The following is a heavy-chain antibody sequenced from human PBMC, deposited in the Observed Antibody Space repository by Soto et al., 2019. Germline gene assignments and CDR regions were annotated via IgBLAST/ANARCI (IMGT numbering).Heavy chain of an antibody. CDR1: GFTFSDYY. Sequence: QVPLVESGGGLVKPGGSLRLSCAASGFTFSDYYMSWIRQAPGKGLEWVSYIDSSSSYTNYADSVKGRFTISRDNAKNSLYRQMNSLRAEDTAVYYCARIIAAAGGRRYFDLWGRGTLVTVSS. D-gene: IGHD6-13*01. J-gene: IGHJ2*01. CDR3: ARIIAAAGGRRYFDL. CDR2: IDSSSSYT. V-gene: IGHV3-11*05.